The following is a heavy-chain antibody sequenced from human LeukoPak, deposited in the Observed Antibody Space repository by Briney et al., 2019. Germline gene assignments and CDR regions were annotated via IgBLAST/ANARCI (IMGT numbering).Heavy chain of an antibody. V-gene: IGHV1-69*05. Sequence: GASVKVSCKASGYTFTSYDINWVRQAPGQGLEWMGGIIPIFGTANYAQKFQGRVTITTDESTSTAYMELSSLRSEDTAVYYCASSPRYCSSTSCYSNFQHWGQGTLVTVSS. D-gene: IGHD2-2*01. CDR3: ASSPRYCSSTSCYSNFQH. CDR1: GYTFTSYD. J-gene: IGHJ1*01. CDR2: IIPIFGTA.